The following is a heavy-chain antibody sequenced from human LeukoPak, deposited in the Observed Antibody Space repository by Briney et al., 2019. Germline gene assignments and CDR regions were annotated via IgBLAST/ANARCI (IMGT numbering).Heavy chain of an antibody. CDR1: GFTFSSYG. V-gene: IGHV3-23*01. Sequence: GGTLRLSCAASGFTFSSYGMSWVRQAPGKGPEWVSGISGSGDNTYYADSVKGRFTISRDNAKNSLYLQMNSLRAEDTAVYYCERCGYSHGYGWGGGYYYYYMDVWGKGTTVTVSS. D-gene: IGHD5-18*01. J-gene: IGHJ6*03. CDR2: ISGSGDNT. CDR3: ERCGYSHGYGWGGGYYYYYMDV.